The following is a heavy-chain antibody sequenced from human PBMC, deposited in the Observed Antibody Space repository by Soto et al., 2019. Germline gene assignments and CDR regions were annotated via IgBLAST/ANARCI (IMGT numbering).Heavy chain of an antibody. V-gene: IGHV3-48*01. Sequence: GGSLRLSCAASGFTFSSYSMNWVRQAPGKGLEWVSYISSSSSTIYYADSVKGRFTISRDNAKNSLYLQMNSLRAEDTAVYYCARDFSWDFGVVSTNYYYYYMDVWAKRPTVTVSS. CDR2: ISSSSSTI. CDR1: GFTFSSYS. D-gene: IGHD3-3*01. J-gene: IGHJ6*03. CDR3: ARDFSWDFGVVSTNYYYYYMDV.